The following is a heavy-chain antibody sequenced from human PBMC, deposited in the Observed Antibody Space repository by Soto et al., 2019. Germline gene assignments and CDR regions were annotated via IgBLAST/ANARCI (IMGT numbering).Heavy chain of an antibody. Sequence: GGSLRLSCTASGLTFTASTFHWIRQAPGKGLQWVAVISENGDRQYSTESVRGRFVISRDSSKNTLYLQMNSLRPEDTGVYFCARRLAPTISALGYWGQGALVTVSP. CDR1: GLTFTAST. V-gene: IGHV3-30*09. J-gene: IGHJ4*02. CDR2: ISENGDRQ. D-gene: IGHD1-26*01. CDR3: ARRLAPTISALGY.